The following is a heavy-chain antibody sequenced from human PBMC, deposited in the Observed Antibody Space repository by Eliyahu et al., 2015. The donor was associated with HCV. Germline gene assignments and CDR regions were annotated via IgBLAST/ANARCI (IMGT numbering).Heavy chain of an antibody. Sequence: QVQLQESGPGLVKPSQTLSLTCTVSGGSIRSGGYYWSWIRQHPGKGLEWIGYIYYSGSTYYNPSLKSRVTISVDTSKNQFSLKLSSVTAADTAVYYCARDYPCSGWKFWSGYYGCGMDVWGQGTTVTVSS. CDR1: GGSIRSGGYY. J-gene: IGHJ6*02. D-gene: IGHD3-3*01. V-gene: IGHV4-31*03. CDR3: ARDYPCSGWKFWSGYYGCGMDV. CDR2: IYYSGST.